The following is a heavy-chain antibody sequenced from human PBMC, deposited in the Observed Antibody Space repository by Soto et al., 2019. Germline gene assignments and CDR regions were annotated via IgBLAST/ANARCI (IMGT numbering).Heavy chain of an antibody. J-gene: IGHJ4*02. V-gene: IGHV3-30-3*01. CDR3: ARGPRLSYYDSSGYYGGRVDY. Sequence: GGSLRLSCAASGFTFSSYAMHWVRQAPGKGLEWVAVISYDGSNKYYADSVKGRFTISRDNSKNTLYLQMNSLRAEDTAVYYCARGPRLSYYDSSGYYGGRVDYRGQGTLVTVSS. CDR1: GFTFSSYA. D-gene: IGHD3-22*01. CDR2: ISYDGSNK.